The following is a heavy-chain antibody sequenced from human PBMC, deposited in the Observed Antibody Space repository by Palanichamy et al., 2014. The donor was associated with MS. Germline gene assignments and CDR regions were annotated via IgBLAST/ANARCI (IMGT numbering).Heavy chain of an antibody. V-gene: IGHV3-74*01. CDR2: ISSDGSST. Sequence: EVQLVESGGGLVQPGGSLRLSCAASGFTFSSYWMHWVRQAPGKGLVWVSRISSDGSSTNYADSVKGRFTISRDNARNTLYLQMNSLRAEDTAVFYCAREELETGAGDALDIWGQGTMVTVSS. CDR1: GFTFSSYW. CDR3: AREELETGAGDALDI. J-gene: IGHJ3*02. D-gene: IGHD2-21*02.